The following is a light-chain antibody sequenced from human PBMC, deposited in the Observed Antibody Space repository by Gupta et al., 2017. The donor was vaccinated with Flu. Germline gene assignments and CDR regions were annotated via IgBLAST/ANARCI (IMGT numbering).Light chain of an antibody. V-gene: IGKV1-39*01. CDR1: QSITHY. CDR3: QQSYSTPYT. J-gene: IGKJ2*01. CDR2: GTS. Sequence: DIQVTQYPSSLSASVGDRVTITCRPSQSITHYLNWYQQKPGKAPKLLIYGTSSLQSGVPSRFSGSGSGTDFTLTISSLQPEDFATYYCQQSYSTPYTFGQGTKLEVK.